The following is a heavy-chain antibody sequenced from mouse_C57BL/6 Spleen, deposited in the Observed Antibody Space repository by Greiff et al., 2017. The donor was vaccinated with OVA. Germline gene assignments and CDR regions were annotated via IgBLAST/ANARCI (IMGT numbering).Heavy chain of an antibody. Sequence: VKLQQPGAELVKPGASVKLSCKASGYPFTSYWMHWVKQRPGQGLEWIGMIHPNSGSTNYNEKFKSKATLTVDKSSSTAYMQLSSLTSEDSAVYYCAPYGYDEGFAYWGQGTLVTVSA. V-gene: IGHV1-64*01. CDR3: APYGYDEGFAY. CDR2: IHPNSGST. D-gene: IGHD2-2*01. J-gene: IGHJ3*01. CDR1: GYPFTSYW.